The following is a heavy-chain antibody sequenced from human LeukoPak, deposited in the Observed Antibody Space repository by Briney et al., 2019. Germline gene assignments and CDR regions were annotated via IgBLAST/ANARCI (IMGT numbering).Heavy chain of an antibody. Sequence: PSETLSLTCTVSGGSISSYYWSWIRQPPGKGLEWIGYIYYSGSTNYNPSLKSRVTISVDTSKNQFSLKLRSVTAADTAMYYCAREWTGYCNGGPCPFHMDVWGKGTTVTVSS. CDR1: GGSISSYY. CDR3: AREWTGYCNGGPCPFHMDV. D-gene: IGHD2-15*01. V-gene: IGHV4-59*12. J-gene: IGHJ6*03. CDR2: IYYSGST.